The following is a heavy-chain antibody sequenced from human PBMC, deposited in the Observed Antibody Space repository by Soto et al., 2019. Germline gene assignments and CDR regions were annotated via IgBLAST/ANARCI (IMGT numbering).Heavy chain of an antibody. CDR2: ISGFSATI. CDR1: GFKFTSYG. Sequence: DVRLVNSGGGFVMPGGSLRLSCGASGFKFTSYGMNWVRQSPGKGFEWLAYISGFSATIKYADSVRGRFIVSRDNDMNSLFLQLTDLTDDDTAVYYCARGGAARPDFWGQGSLVVVSS. CDR3: ARGGAARPDF. J-gene: IGHJ4*02. D-gene: IGHD2-15*01. V-gene: IGHV3-48*02.